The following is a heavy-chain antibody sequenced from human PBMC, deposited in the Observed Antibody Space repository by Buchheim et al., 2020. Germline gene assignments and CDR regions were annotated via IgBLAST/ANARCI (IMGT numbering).Heavy chain of an antibody. D-gene: IGHD6-6*01. J-gene: IGHJ4*02. Sequence: EVQLVESGGGLVQPGESLKLSCVGSGFAFSAAAMHWVRQASGKGLEWVGHIRGKGNNYATAYSASVKGRFTISRDDSENTAYLQMNSLKIEDTAVYYCTGSSLGYWGRGTL. CDR1: GFAFSAAA. V-gene: IGHV3-73*02. CDR3: TGSSLGY. CDR2: IRGKGNNYAT.